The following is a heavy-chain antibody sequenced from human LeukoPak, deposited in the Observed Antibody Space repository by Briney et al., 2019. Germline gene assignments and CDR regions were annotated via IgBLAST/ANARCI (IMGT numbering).Heavy chain of an antibody. CDR3: APTTGWPGFDF. CDR1: GASTSSRY. Sequence: SETLSLTCIVSGASTSSRYWSWIRQPPGRALEWIGHIYNGVNTKYNPSLTSRVNIPVDTSKNQFSLKLTSLTAADTAIYYCAPTTGWPGFDFWGPGALVTVSS. J-gene: IGHJ4*02. CDR2: IYNGVNT. D-gene: IGHD6-19*01. V-gene: IGHV4-59*08.